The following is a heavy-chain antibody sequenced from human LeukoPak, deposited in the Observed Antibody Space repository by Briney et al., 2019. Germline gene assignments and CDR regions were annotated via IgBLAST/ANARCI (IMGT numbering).Heavy chain of an antibody. CDR3: ARGGQGFRTYYYDSSGSQAGYFDY. J-gene: IGHJ4*02. D-gene: IGHD3-22*01. CDR1: GGSISGYY. V-gene: IGHV4-59*01. CDR2: IYYSGST. Sequence: SETLSLTCAVSGGSISGYYWSWIRQPPGKELEWIGYIYYSGSTNYNPSLKCRVTISVDTSKNQFSLKLSSVTAADTAVYYCARGGQGFRTYYYDSSGSQAGYFDYWGQGTLVTVSS.